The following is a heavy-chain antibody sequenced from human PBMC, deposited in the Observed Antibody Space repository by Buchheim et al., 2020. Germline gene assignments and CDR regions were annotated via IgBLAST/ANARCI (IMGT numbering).Heavy chain of an antibody. CDR1: GGSFSGYY. V-gene: IGHV4-34*01. CDR2: INHSGST. D-gene: IGHD2-15*01. J-gene: IGHJ2*01. CDR3: ARDGYCSGGSCYYWYFDL. Sequence: QVQLQQWGAGLLKPSETLSLTCAVYGGSFSGYYWSWIRQPPGKGLEWIGEINHSGSTNYNPSLKSRVTISVDKSKNQFSLKLSSVTAADTAVYYCARDGYCSGGSCYYWYFDLWGRGTL.